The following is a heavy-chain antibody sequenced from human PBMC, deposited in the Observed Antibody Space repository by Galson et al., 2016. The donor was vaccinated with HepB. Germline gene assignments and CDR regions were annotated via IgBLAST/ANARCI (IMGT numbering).Heavy chain of an antibody. CDR1: GFSLSTSGMS. V-gene: IGHV2-70*01. D-gene: IGHD2-2*01. Sequence: PALVKPTQTLTLTCTFSGFSLSTSGMSVSWIRQPPGKALEWLALIDWGGDKYFSASLKTRLTISKDTSKDQVVLTMTNLDPVDTATYFCARSSPNCYADFWGQGLLVTVSS. CDR2: IDWGGDK. J-gene: IGHJ4*02. CDR3: ARSSPNCYADF.